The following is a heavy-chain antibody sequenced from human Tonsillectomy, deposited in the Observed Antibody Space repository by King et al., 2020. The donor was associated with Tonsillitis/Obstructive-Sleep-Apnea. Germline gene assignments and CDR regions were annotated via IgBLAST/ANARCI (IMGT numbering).Heavy chain of an antibody. V-gene: IGHV3-30*04. CDR3: ARECPTIFGVVTDYFFDY. J-gene: IGHJ4*02. CDR2: ISYDGSDK. D-gene: IGHD3-3*01. Sequence: VQLVESGGGVIQPWRSLRLSCAASGFTFSHYSMHWVRQAPGKGLEWVAVISYDGSDKYYADSVKGRFTISRDNSKNTLYLQMNSLRAEDTAVYYCARECPTIFGVVTDYFFDYWGQGTLVTVSS. CDR1: GFTFSHYS.